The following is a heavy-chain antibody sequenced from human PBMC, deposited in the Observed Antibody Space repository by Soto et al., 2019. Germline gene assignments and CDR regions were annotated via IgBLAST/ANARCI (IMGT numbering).Heavy chain of an antibody. CDR2: TYFRSKRYN. CDR1: GDRVSGNTAS. CDR3: AKGDNLGPKTGYAFDP. J-gene: IGHJ5*02. V-gene: IGHV6-1*01. Sequence: LSQTLSLTCAISGDRVSGNTASWRWIMHSPSRCLEWLGRTYFRSKRYNDYAVSVKSRIIINPDTSNNQFSLQLNSVTPEDTAVYFCAKGDNLGPKTGYAFDPWGQGIMVTVS. D-gene: IGHD5-12*01.